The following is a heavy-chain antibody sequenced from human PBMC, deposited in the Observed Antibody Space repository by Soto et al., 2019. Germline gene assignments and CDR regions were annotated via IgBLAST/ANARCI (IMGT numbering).Heavy chain of an antibody. J-gene: IGHJ6*02. V-gene: IGHV6-1*01. D-gene: IGHD4-17*01. CDR2: TYYRSKWYN. Sequence: SQTLSLTCAISGDSVSSNSAAWNWIRQSPSRGLEWLGRTYYRSKWYNDYVVSVKSRITINPDTSKNQFSLQLNSVTPEDTAVYYCARDMGGPLFTVPYYYYYGMDVWGQGTTVTVSS. CDR1: GDSVSSNSAA. CDR3: ARDMGGPLFTVPYYYYYGMDV.